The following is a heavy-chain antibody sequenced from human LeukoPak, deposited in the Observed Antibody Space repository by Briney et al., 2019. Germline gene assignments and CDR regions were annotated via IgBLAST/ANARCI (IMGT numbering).Heavy chain of an antibody. CDR2: ISGSGGST. CDR1: GGSISSGGYS. J-gene: IGHJ4*02. CDR3: AKGRPPGIAVAGTPFDY. Sequence: ETLSLTCAVSGGSISSGGYSWSWVRQAPGKGLEWVSAISGSGGSTYYADSVKGRFTISRDNSKNTLYLQMNSLRAEDTAVYYCAKGRPPGIAVAGTPFDYWGQGTLVTVSS. V-gene: IGHV3-23*01. D-gene: IGHD6-19*01.